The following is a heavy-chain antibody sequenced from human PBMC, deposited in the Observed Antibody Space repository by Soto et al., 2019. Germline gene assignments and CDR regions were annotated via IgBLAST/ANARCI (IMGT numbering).Heavy chain of an antibody. V-gene: IGHV4-4*02. Sequence: QVQLQEAGPGLVKPSGTLSLTCAVSSGSISSSNWWSWVRQPPGKGLEWIGEIYHSGSPDHNPSLKSRVTISVDKSKSQFSLQLSSVTAADTAVYYCASALVVVPAATYYMDVWGKGTTVTVSS. J-gene: IGHJ6*03. CDR3: ASALVVVPAATYYMDV. D-gene: IGHD2-2*01. CDR2: IYHSGSP. CDR1: SGSISSSNW.